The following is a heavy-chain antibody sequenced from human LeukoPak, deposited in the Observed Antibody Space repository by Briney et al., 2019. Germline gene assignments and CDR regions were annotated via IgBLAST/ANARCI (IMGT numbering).Heavy chain of an antibody. D-gene: IGHD3-22*01. CDR2: IKEDGSKK. Sequence: GGSPRLSCAASGFTFSNYWMTWVRQAPGKGLEWVANIKEDGSKKNYVVSVKGRFTISRDNAKNSLYLQTNSLRAEDTAVYYCATPLDYYDSSGYHQGGDWGQGTLVTVSS. J-gene: IGHJ4*02. CDR1: GFTFSNYW. V-gene: IGHV3-7*03. CDR3: ATPLDYYDSSGYHQGGD.